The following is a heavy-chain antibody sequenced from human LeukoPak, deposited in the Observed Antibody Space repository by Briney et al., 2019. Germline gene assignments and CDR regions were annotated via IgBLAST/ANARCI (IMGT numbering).Heavy chain of an antibody. CDR2: ISYSGNT. Sequence: NPSETLSLTCTVSGGSISSYYWNWIRQPPGKGLEWIGYISYSGNTNYNPSLKSRVTISVDTSNNQFSLRLSSVTAADTAVYYCAREILTGPNWFDPWGQGTLVTVSS. CDR1: GGSISSYY. D-gene: IGHD3-9*01. CDR3: AREILTGPNWFDP. V-gene: IGHV4-59*01. J-gene: IGHJ5*02.